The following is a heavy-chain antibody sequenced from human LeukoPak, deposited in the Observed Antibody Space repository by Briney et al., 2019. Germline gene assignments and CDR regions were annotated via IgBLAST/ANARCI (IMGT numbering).Heavy chain of an antibody. D-gene: IGHD2-2*01. V-gene: IGHV4-4*07. CDR1: GGSISSYY. CDR3: ARGEGTVVPAVKGVYMDV. J-gene: IGHJ6*03. CDR2: IYTSGST. Sequence: SETLSLTCTVSGGSISSYYWSWIRQPAGKGLEWIGRIYTSGSTNYNPSLKSRVTMSVDTSKNQFSLKLSSVTVADTAVYYCARGEGTVVPAVKGVYMDVWGKGTTVTVSS.